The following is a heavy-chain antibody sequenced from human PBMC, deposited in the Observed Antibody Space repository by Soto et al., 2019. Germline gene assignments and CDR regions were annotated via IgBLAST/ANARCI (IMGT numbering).Heavy chain of an antibody. CDR3: ARYCWDIVVVPAAKAAYGMDV. D-gene: IGHD2-2*01. CDR1: GGSISSGGYY. J-gene: IGHJ6*02. Sequence: ASETLSLTCTVSGGSISSGGYYWSWIRQHPGKGLEWIGYIYYSGSTYYNPSLKSRVTISVDTSKNQFSLKLSSVTAADTAVYYCARYCWDIVVVPAAKAAYGMDVWGQGTTVTVSS. V-gene: IGHV4-31*03. CDR2: IYYSGST.